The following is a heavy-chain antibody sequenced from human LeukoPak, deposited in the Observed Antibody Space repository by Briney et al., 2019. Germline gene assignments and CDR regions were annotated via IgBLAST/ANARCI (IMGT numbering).Heavy chain of an antibody. D-gene: IGHD6-13*01. V-gene: IGHV4-59*01. CDR2: IYYSGST. J-gene: IGHJ4*02. CDR3: ARAHSSSSPELY. Sequence: SETLSLTCAVYGGSFSGYYWSWIRQPPGKGLEWIGYIYYSGSTNYNPSLKSRVTISVDTSKNQFSLNLTSVTAADTAVYYCARAHSSSSPELYWGQGTLVTVSS. CDR1: GGSFSGYY.